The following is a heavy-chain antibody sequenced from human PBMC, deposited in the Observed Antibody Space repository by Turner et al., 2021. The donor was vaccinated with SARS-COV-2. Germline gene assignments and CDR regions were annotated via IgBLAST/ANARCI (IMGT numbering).Heavy chain of an antibody. Sequence: EVQLVESGGGLVQPGGSLSLSCAASGFTFSSYWMHWVRQAPGKGLVWVSRINSDGSSTSYADSVKCRFTISRDNAKNTLYLQMNRLRAEDTAVYYCARDHIGVYYAMDVWGQGTTVTVSS. CDR3: ARDHIGVYYAMDV. V-gene: IGHV3-74*01. D-gene: IGHD3-10*01. CDR2: INSDGSST. J-gene: IGHJ6*02. CDR1: GFTFSSYW.